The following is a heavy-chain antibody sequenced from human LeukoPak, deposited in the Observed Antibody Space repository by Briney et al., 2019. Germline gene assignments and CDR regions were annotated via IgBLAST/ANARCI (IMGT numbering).Heavy chain of an antibody. V-gene: IGHV4-4*07. Sequence: TASETLSLTCTVSGGSISSYYWSWIRQPAGKGLEWIGRIYTSGSTNYNPSLKSRVTMSVDTSKNQFSLKLSSVTAADTAVYYCARVCKAAAGTGWFDPWGQGTLVTVSS. CDR1: GGSISSYY. D-gene: IGHD6-13*01. CDR3: ARVCKAAAGTGWFDP. CDR2: IYTSGST. J-gene: IGHJ5*02.